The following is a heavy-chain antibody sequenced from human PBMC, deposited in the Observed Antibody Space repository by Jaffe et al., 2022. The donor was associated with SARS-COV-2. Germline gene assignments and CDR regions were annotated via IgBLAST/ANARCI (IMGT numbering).Heavy chain of an antibody. J-gene: IGHJ4*02. CDR2: ISSGSRFI. CDR3: AGAGRDYDYVWGSLSAAAFDY. CDR1: GFSFNSYS. V-gene: IGHV3-48*01. D-gene: IGHD3-16*01. Sequence: EVQLVESGGGLVQPGGSLRLSCAASGFSFNSYSMNWVRQAPGKGLEWVSYISSGSRFIYYADSVKGRFTISRDNAKNSLYLQLNSLRAEDTAVYYCAGAGRDYDYVWGSLSAAAFDYWGQGILVTVSS.